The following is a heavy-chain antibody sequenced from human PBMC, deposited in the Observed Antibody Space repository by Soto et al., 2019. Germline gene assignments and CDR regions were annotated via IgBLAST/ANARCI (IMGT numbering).Heavy chain of an antibody. CDR3: ARLGYCSSATCKYYFYYYGMDV. J-gene: IGHJ6*02. CDR1: GFSFGSYS. CDR2: ISGRGTTT. Sequence: PXGSLRRSCEASGFSFGSYSKNWVRQAPGRGLEWVSFISGRGTTTYYADSVKGRFTVSRDNAKNSLSLEVNSLRDEDTAVYYCARLGYCSSATCKYYFYYYGMDVWGQGTTVTVSS. D-gene: IGHD2-2*01. V-gene: IGHV3-48*02.